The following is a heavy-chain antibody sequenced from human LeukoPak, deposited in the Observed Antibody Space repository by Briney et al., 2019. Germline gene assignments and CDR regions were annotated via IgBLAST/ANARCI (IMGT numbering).Heavy chain of an antibody. CDR2: IKQDGSQK. V-gene: IGHV3-7*01. D-gene: IGHD7-27*01. Sequence: VGSLRLSCAASGFTFTTYWMTWVRQAPGKGLEWVANIKQDGSQKYYVDSVKGRFTISRDNAKNSLYLQMNSLKAEDTAVYYCARENWANDYWGQGTLVTVSS. CDR3: ARENWANDY. J-gene: IGHJ4*02. CDR1: GFTFTTYW.